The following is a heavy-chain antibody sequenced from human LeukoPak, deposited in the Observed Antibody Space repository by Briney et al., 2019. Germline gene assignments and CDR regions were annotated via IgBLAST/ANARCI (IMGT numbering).Heavy chain of an antibody. CDR1: GYTFTGYY. D-gene: IGHD3-16*01. CDR3: ARAWVRLTNWFDP. Sequence: GASVKVSCKASGYTFTGYYMHWVRQAPGQGLEWMGWINPNSGGTNYAQKFQGRVTMTRDTSISTAYMELSRLRSDDTAVYYCARAWVRLTNWFDPWGQGTLVTVSS. CDR2: INPNSGGT. V-gene: IGHV1-2*02. J-gene: IGHJ5*02.